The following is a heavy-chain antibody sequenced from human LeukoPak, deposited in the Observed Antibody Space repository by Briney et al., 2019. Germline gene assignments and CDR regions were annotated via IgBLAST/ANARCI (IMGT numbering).Heavy chain of an antibody. CDR3: ARVDIKGYRSFYHYYGMDV. V-gene: IGHV3-74*01. D-gene: IGHD3-16*02. Sequence: GSLRLSCAASGFTFSNYWMRGVGQAPGKGVGWVSGINSDGSSSNYADSVKGRFPISRDNAKNTVFLQMNSLRSEDTAVYYCARVDIKGYRSFYHYYGMDVWGQGTTVTVSS. CDR1: GFTFSNYW. J-gene: IGHJ6*02. CDR2: INSDGSSS.